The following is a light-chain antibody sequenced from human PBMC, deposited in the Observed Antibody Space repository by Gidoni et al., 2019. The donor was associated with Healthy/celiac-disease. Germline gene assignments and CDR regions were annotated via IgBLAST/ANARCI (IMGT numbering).Light chain of an antibody. CDR1: QGISRY. CDR3: QQYYSTPFT. J-gene: IGKJ3*01. CDR2: YAS. V-gene: IGKV1D-43*01. Sequence: AIRMTQSPFSLSAYVGDRVTVTCWASQGISRYLAWYQQKPAKAPKLFIYYASSLQSWVPSRFSGSGSGTDYTLTISSLQPEDFATYYCQQYYSTPFTFGPGTKVDIK.